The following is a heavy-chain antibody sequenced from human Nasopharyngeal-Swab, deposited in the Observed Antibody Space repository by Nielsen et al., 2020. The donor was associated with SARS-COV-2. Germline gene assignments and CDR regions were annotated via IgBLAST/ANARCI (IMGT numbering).Heavy chain of an antibody. CDR3: VRYQTYDFWSGDYYYGMDV. J-gene: IGHJ6*02. Sequence: VRQAPGKGLEWVAVIWYDGSNKYYADSVKGRFTISRDNSKNTLYLQMNSLRAEDTAVYYCVRYQTYDFWSGDYYYGMDVWGQGTTVTVSS. V-gene: IGHV3-33*01. D-gene: IGHD3-3*01. CDR2: IWYDGSNK.